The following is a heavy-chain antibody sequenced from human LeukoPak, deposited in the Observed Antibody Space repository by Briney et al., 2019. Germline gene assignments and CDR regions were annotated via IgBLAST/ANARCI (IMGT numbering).Heavy chain of an antibody. V-gene: IGHV4-34*01. Sequence: SETLSLTGAVYGGSLSNYYWSWIRQPPGKGLEWIGEINDRGKTIYNPSLKSRVTISIDTSKNQFSLKLTSGIAADTAMYFCAQRAYLSSTTCTVPLPMWGQGTMVTVFS. D-gene: IGHD2/OR15-2a*01. CDR2: INDRGKT. CDR3: AQRAYLSSTTCTVPLPM. J-gene: IGHJ3*02. CDR1: GGSLSNYY.